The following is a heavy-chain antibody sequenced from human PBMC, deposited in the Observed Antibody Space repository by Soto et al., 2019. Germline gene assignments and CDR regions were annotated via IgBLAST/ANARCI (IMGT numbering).Heavy chain of an antibody. CDR2: IYYSGST. Sequence: PSETLSLTCTVSGGSVSSGSYYWSWIRQPPGKGLEWIGYIYYSGSTNYNPSLKSRVTISVDTSKNQFSLKLSSVTAADTAVYYCARMAHCISTSCYPYYYYYGMDVWGQGTTVTVS. CDR1: GGSVSSGSYY. D-gene: IGHD2-2*01. V-gene: IGHV4-61*01. J-gene: IGHJ6*02. CDR3: ARMAHCISTSCYPYYYYYGMDV.